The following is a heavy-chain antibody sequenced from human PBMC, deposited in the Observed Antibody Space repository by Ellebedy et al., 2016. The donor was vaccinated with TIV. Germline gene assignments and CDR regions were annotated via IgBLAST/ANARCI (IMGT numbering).Heavy chain of an antibody. CDR3: ARDDLWKLDF. CDR1: GFSISNHW. CDR2: INQDGSDK. V-gene: IGHV3-7*03. D-gene: IGHD1-1*01. Sequence: GESLKISCAASGFSISNHWLTWVRQAPGKGLEWVANINQDGSDKNYVDSVNGRFTISRDNAKNSLYLQMNNLIGGDTAVYYCARDDLWKLDFWGQGTLVSVSS. J-gene: IGHJ4*02.